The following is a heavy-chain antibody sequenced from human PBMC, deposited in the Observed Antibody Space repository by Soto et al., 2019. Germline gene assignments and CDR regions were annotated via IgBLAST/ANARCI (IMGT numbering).Heavy chain of an antibody. CDR3: ARGRDGYNYWFDP. CDR2: IYYSGST. J-gene: IGHJ5*02. D-gene: IGHD5-12*01. V-gene: IGHV4-30-4*01. Sequence: PSETLSLTCTVSGGSISSGDYYWSWIRQPPGKGLEWIGYIYYSGSTYYNQSLKSRVTISVDTSKNQFSLKLSSVTAADTAVYYCARGRDGYNYWFDPWGQGTLVTVSS. CDR1: GGSISSGDYY.